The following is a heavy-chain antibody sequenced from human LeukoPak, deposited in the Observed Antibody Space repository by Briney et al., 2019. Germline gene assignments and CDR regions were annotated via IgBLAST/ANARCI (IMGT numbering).Heavy chain of an antibody. J-gene: IGHJ4*02. D-gene: IGHD3-22*01. Sequence: GRSLRLSCAASGFTFSSYGMHWVRQAPGKGLEWVAVISDDGSNKYYADSVKGRFTTSRDNSKNTLYLQMNSLRAEDTAVYYCARDSDADDSSGYLVYWGQGTLVTISS. CDR3: ARDSDADDSSGYLVY. V-gene: IGHV3-30*03. CDR1: GFTFSSYG. CDR2: ISDDGSNK.